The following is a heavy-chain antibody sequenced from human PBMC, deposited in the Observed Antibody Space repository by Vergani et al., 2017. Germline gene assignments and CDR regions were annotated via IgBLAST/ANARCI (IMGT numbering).Heavy chain of an antibody. CDR3: ASSQTTSGY. V-gene: IGHV1-2*02. D-gene: IGHD4-17*01. CDR2: INPNRGGT. Sequence: QVQLVQSGAEVKKPGASVKVSCKASGYTFTGYYMHWVRQAPGQGLEWMGWINPNRGGTNYAQKFQGRVTMTRDTSISTAYMELSRLRSDDTAVYYCASSQTTSGYWGQGTLVTVSS. CDR1: GYTFTGYY. J-gene: IGHJ4*02.